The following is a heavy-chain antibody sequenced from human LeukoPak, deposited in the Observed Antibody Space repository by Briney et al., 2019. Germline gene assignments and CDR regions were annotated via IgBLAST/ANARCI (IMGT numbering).Heavy chain of an antibody. Sequence: ASVKVSCKASGYTFTSYDINWVRQATGQGLEWMGWMNPNSGNTGYAQKFQGRVTMTRNTSISTAYMELSSLRSEDTAVYYCARDVNGNDAFDIWGQGTMVTVSS. CDR2: MNPNSGNT. CDR1: GYTFTSYD. CDR3: ARDVNGNDAFDI. D-gene: IGHD1-1*01. V-gene: IGHV1-8*01. J-gene: IGHJ3*02.